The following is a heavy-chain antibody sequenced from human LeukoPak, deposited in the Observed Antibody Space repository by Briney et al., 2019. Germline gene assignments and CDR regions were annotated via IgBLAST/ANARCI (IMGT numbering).Heavy chain of an antibody. CDR3: ARAVDTGLGDMDV. V-gene: IGHV4-39*07. D-gene: IGHD5-18*01. CDR1: GGSISSSSYY. CDR2: IYYSGST. Sequence: TSETLSLTCTVSGGSISSSSYYGGWIRQPPGKGLEWIGSIYYSGSTYYNPSLKSRVTISVDTSKNQFSLKLSSVTAADTAVYYCARAVDTGLGDMDVWGKGTTVTVSS. J-gene: IGHJ6*03.